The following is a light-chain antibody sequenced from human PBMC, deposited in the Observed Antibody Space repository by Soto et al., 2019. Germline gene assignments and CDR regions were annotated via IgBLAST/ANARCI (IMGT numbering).Light chain of an antibody. CDR2: GNN. CDR1: GSTIGAGYD. J-gene: IGLJ2*01. CDR3: QSYDSSLSGSV. V-gene: IGLV1-40*01. Sequence: QSVLTQPPSVSGAPGQRVTISCTGSGSTIGAGYDVHWYQQLPGTAPKLLIYGNNNRPSGVPDRFSGSKSGTSASLAITGLQAEDEADYYCQSYDSSLSGSVFGGGTKLTVL.